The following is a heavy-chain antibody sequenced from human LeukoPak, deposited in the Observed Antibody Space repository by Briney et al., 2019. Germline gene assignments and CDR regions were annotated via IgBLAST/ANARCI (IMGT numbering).Heavy chain of an antibody. J-gene: IGHJ5*02. CDR3: ARGKTSQNIVTRKTYNWFDP. V-gene: IGHV3-21*01. CDR1: GFTFSTYA. D-gene: IGHD2/OR15-2a*01. CDR2: ISSSSDYI. Sequence: GETLRLSCAASGFTFSTYAMSWVRQAPGKGLEWVSSISSSSDYIYYADSVKGRFTISRDNAKNSLYPQMKSLRAEDTAVYYCARGKTSQNIVTRKTYNWFDPWGQGTLVTVSS.